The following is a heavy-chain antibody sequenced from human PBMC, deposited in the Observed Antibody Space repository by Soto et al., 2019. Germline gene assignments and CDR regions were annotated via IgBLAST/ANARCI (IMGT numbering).Heavy chain of an antibody. V-gene: IGHV4-59*01. CDR3: ARDSTSWFLFDT. CDR1: GDSKTAYY. Sequence: SETLSLTCSVSGDSKTAYYWNWIRQPPGKPLEWIGYFHNDKSTTYNPSLMSRASISVDSSKRQVSLKITSVTAADTAVYYCARDSTSWFLFDTWGQGVLVTVSS. CDR2: FHNDKST. J-gene: IGHJ4*02. D-gene: IGHD2-2*01.